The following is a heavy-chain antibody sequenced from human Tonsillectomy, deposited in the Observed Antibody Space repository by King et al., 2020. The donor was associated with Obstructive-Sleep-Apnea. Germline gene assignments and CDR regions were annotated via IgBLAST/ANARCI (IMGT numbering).Heavy chain of an antibody. D-gene: IGHD6-19*01. V-gene: IGHV3-30*03. CDR3: ATSGSGWYRPPGDY. Sequence: QVQLVESGGGVVQPGRSLRLSCAASGSTFSSYAMHWVRQAPGKGLEWVAVISDDGNTKYYADSVKGAFTISRDNSKNALYLQINSLRAEDTAVYYCATSGSGWYRPPGDYWGQGTLVTVSS. J-gene: IGHJ4*02. CDR1: GSTFSSYA. CDR2: ISDDGNTK.